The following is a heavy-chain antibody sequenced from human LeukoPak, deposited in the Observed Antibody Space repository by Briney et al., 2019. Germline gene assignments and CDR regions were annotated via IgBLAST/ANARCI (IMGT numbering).Heavy chain of an antibody. D-gene: IGHD6-13*01. J-gene: IGHJ4*02. V-gene: IGHV3-23*01. CDR3: AKDKSGTAAAAYYFDY. CDR1: GFTFSSYA. Sequence: GGSLRLSCAASGFTFSSYAMSWVRQAPGKGLEWVSVISGSGGSTYYADSVKGRFTVSRDNSKNTLYLHMNSLSAEDTAVYYCAKDKSGTAAAAYYFDYWGQGTLVIVSS. CDR2: ISGSGGST.